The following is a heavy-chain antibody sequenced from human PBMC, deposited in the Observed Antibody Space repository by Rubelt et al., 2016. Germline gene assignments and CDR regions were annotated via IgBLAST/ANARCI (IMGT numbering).Heavy chain of an antibody. CDR3: ARAVHSTMLTDY. CDR2: IIPIFGTA. Sequence: QVQLVQSGAEVKKPGSSVKVSCKASGGTFSSYAISWVRQAPGQGLEWMGGIIPIFGTANFAQNFQGRVTITADESTGTADMELRSLRFDDTAVYYCARAVHSTMLTDYWGQGTLVTVSS. V-gene: IGHV1-69*01. D-gene: IGHD3-16*01. J-gene: IGHJ4*02. CDR1: GGTFSSYA.